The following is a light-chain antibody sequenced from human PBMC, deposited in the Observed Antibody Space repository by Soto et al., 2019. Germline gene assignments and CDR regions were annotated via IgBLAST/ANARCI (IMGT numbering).Light chain of an antibody. CDR1: QSVRSN. CDR3: QQYNNWPPIT. J-gene: IGKJ5*01. V-gene: IGKV3-15*01. CDR2: GAS. Sequence: EIVIAHSPGTMSVSPWERATLSCRASQSVRSNLAWYQQKPGQAPRLLIYGASTRATGIPARFSGSGSGTEFTLTVSSLQSEDFAVYYCQQYNNWPPITFGQGTRLEIK.